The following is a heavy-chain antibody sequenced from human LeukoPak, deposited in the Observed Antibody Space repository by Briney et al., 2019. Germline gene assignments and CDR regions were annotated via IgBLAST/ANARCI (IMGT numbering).Heavy chain of an antibody. D-gene: IGHD3-10*01. V-gene: IGHV4-61*02. J-gene: IGHJ5*02. CDR2: IYTSGST. Sequence: SQTLSLTCTVSGGSISSGSYYWSWIRQPAGKGLEWIGRIYTSGSTNYNPSLKSRVTMSVDRSKNQFSLKLSSVTAADTAVYYCARAVGTSESNWFDPWGQGALVTVSS. CDR3: ARAVGTSESNWFDP. CDR1: GGSISSGSYY.